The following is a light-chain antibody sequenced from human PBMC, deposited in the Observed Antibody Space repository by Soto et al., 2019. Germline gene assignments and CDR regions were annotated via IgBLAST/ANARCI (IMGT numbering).Light chain of an antibody. Sequence: DIQMTQSPSSLSASVGDRVTITCRASESISRHLNWYQQKPGKAPNLLIYAASSWQNGVPSRFSGSGSGTDFTLTISNLQPEDFATYYCQQSYSTLSITFGQGTRLEIK. CDR1: ESISRH. J-gene: IGKJ5*01. CDR3: QQSYSTLSIT. CDR2: AAS. V-gene: IGKV1-39*01.